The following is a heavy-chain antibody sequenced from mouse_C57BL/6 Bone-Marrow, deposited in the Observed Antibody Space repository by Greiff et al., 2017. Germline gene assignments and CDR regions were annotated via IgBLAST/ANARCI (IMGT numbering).Heavy chain of an antibody. CDR1: GYTFTSYG. Sequence: VQLQQSGAELARPGASVKLSCKASGYTFTSYGISWVKQRPGQGLEWIGEIDPSDSYTNYNQKFKGKSTLTVDKSSSTAYMQLSSLTSEDSAVYYCAREDFNYYGSSPAWFAYWGQGTLVTVSA. D-gene: IGHD1-1*01. V-gene: IGHV1-69*01. CDR3: AREDFNYYGSSPAWFAY. J-gene: IGHJ3*01. CDR2: IDPSDSYT.